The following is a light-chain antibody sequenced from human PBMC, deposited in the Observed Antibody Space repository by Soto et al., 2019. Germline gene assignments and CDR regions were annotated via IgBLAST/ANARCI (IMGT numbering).Light chain of an antibody. CDR1: SSDVGGYNY. CDR2: EVS. V-gene: IGLV2-14*01. J-gene: IGLJ3*02. CDR3: TSYAGSNNLV. Sequence: QSLLTQPASVSGSPGQSITISCTGTSSDVGGYNYVSWYQQHPGTAPKLMIYEVSNRPSGLSNRFSGSKSGNTASLTVSGLQAEDEADYYCTSYAGSNNLVFAGGTKVTV.